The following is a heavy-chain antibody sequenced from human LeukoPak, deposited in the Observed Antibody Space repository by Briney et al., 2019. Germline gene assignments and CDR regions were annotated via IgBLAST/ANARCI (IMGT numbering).Heavy chain of an antibody. D-gene: IGHD1-14*01. V-gene: IGHV3-23*01. CDR1: GFTFSNYA. CDR2: ISASGAFT. CDR3: SRKYAMDV. J-gene: IGHJ6*02. Sequence: GGSLRLSCAASGFTFSNYAVTWVRQAPGKGLEWVSGISASGAFTNYADSVKGRFTVSRDNSKNRNTVYLQLNSLRVEDTAVYYCSRKYAMDVWSQGTTVTVSS.